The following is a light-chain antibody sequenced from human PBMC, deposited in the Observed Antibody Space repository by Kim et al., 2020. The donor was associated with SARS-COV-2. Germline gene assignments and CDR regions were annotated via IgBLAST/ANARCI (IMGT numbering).Light chain of an antibody. J-gene: IGKJ4*01. Sequence: EVVLTQSPATLSLSPGERATLSCRASQSVSRYLAWYQQKPGHSPRLVMYDASSRATGTPARFSGSGSGTDFTLSISSLEPEDFAVYYCQQRYSLPLTFGGGTKVDIK. CDR3: QQRYSLPLT. CDR1: QSVSRY. V-gene: IGKV3-11*01. CDR2: DAS.